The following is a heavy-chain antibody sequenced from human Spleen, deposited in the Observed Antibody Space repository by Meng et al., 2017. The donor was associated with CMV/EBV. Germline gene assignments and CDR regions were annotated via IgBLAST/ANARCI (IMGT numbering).Heavy chain of an antibody. V-gene: IGHV1-18*04. CDR1: GYTFNTYG. J-gene: IGHJ4*02. D-gene: IGHD6-13*01. CDR2: ISAYNGNT. CDR3: ARVYGSWYLDY. Sequence: SCKAYGYTFNTYGFSWVRQAPGQGLEWMGWISAYNGNTKYAEKFQGRVTMTTDTLTSTAYMEVRSLRSDDTAVYYCARVYGSWYLDYWGQGTLVTVSS.